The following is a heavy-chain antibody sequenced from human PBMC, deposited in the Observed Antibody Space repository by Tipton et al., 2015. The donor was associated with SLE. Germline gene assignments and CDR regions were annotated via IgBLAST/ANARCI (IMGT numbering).Heavy chain of an antibody. D-gene: IGHD6-13*01. CDR3: AKGRIAAAGITWYFDL. V-gene: IGHV3-9*01. J-gene: IGHJ2*01. CDR1: GFTFDDYA. CDR2: ISWTSGSI. Sequence: SLRLSCAASGFTFDDYAMHWVRQAPGKGLEWVSGISWTSGSIGYADSVKGRFTISRDNAKNSLYLQMNSLRAEDTALYYCAKGRIAAAGITWYFDLWGRGTLVTVSS.